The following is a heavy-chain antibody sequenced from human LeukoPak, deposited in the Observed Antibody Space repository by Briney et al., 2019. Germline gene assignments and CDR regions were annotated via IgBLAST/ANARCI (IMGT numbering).Heavy chain of an antibody. V-gene: IGHV4-31*03. CDR3: ARAYLELRAAYYYGMDV. J-gene: IGHJ6*02. CDR2: IYYSGST. D-gene: IGHD1-7*01. CDR1: GGSISSGDYY. Sequence: SETLSLSCTVSGGSISSGDYYWSWIRKHPGKGLEWIGYIYYSGSTYYNPSLKSRATISLDTSKKQFSLKLSSVTAADTAVYYCARAYLELRAAYYYGMDVWGQGTTVTVSS.